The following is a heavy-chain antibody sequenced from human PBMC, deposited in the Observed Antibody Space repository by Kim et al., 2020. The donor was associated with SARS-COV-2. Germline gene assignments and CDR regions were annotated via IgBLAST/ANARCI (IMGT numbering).Heavy chain of an antibody. CDR2: IYYSGNT. J-gene: IGHJ6*01. D-gene: IGHD6-13*01. CDR1: GGSISSGGYY. V-gene: IGHV4-31*03. Sequence: SETLSLTCTVSGGSISSGGYYWSWIRQHPGKGLEWIGYIYYSGNTFYNPSLKSRLTMSVDPSKNHFSLNLSSVTAADTVVYYCARDRSRWTAGTYYYYG. CDR3: ARDRSRWTAGTYYYYG.